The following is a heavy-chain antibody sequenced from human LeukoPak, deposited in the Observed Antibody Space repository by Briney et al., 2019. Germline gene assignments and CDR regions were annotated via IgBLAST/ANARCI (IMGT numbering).Heavy chain of an antibody. D-gene: IGHD2-15*01. V-gene: IGHV3-7*01. CDR1: GFTFSSYW. Sequence: GGSLRLSCAASGFTFSSYWMIWVRQAPGKGLEWVADIKQDGSEKYYVDSVKGRFTISRQNAKNSLFLQMNSLRAEDTAVYYCARHRSGGSQDDAFDIWGQGTMVTVSS. J-gene: IGHJ3*02. CDR2: IKQDGSEK. CDR3: ARHRSGGSQDDAFDI.